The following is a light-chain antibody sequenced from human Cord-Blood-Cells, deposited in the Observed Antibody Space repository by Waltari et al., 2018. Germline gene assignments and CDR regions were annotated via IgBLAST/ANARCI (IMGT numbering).Light chain of an antibody. CDR3: QQRSNWPLT. Sequence: EIVLTQSPATLSLSPGERATLSCRASQSVSSYLAWYQQKPGQAPRLLIYDASNRANGIAGRYSGSGCGTDFSLTIRSIETEDFTGCYCQQRSNWPLTFGGGTKVEIK. CDR2: DAS. J-gene: IGKJ4*01. CDR1: QSVSSY. V-gene: IGKV3-11*01.